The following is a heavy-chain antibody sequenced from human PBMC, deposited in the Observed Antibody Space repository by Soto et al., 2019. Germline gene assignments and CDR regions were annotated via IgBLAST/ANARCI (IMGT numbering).Heavy chain of an antibody. V-gene: IGHV3-7*01. CDR1: GFIFSGYW. CDR3: ARDLYDSGRSFGAFDI. D-gene: IGHD3-22*01. Sequence: EVQLVESGGGLVQPEGSLRLSCAASGFIFSGYWMTWVRQPPGKGLEWVANIKHDGSEQYNVDSVNGRFTISRDNAKDSMYLQMISLRVEDTAMYYCARDLYDSGRSFGAFDIWGQGTMVTVSS. CDR2: IKHDGSEQ. J-gene: IGHJ3*02.